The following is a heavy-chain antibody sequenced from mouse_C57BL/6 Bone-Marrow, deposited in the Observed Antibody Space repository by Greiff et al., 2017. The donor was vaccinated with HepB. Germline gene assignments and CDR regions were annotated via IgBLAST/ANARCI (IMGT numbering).Heavy chain of an antibody. J-gene: IGHJ4*01. CDR3: ARAYRDYPYYYAMDY. D-gene: IGHD2-4*01. CDR1: GFTFSDYG. V-gene: IGHV5-17*01. CDR2: ISSGSSTI. Sequence: EVNEVESGGGLVKPGGSLKLSCAASGFTFSDYGMHWVRQAPEKGLEWVAYISSGSSTIYYADTVKGRFTISRDNAKNTLFLQMTSLRSEDTAMYYCARAYRDYPYYYAMDYWGQGTSVTVSS.